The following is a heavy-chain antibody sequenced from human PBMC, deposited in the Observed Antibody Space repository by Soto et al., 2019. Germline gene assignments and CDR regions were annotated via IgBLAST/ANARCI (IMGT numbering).Heavy chain of an antibody. CDR1: GYSFTIYW. CDR3: ASIEARTSIYKVVDGMDV. Sequence: GESLKISCKCSGYSFTIYWISWVRQMPGKGLEWMGRIDPSDSYTNYSPSFQGHVTISADKSISTAYLQWSSLKASDTAMYYCASIEARTSIYKVVDGMDVWGQGTTVTVSS. CDR2: IDPSDSYT. V-gene: IGHV5-10-1*01. J-gene: IGHJ6*02. D-gene: IGHD6-6*01.